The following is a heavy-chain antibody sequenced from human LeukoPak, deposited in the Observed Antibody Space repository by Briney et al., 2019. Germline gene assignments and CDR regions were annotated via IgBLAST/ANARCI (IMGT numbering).Heavy chain of an antibody. CDR2: IKSKGDGETT. CDR1: GFTFTNAW. J-gene: IGHJ4*02. D-gene: IGHD3-22*01. Sequence: GGSLRLSCAASGFTFTNAWMTWVRQAPGKGLEWVGRIKSKGDGETTDYAAPVKGRFIMSRDDAKATLYLQMNSLRAEDTAVYFCAKRGVVIRVILVGFHKEAYYFDSWGQGALVTVSS. V-gene: IGHV3-15*01. CDR3: AKRGVVIRVILVGFHKEAYYFDS.